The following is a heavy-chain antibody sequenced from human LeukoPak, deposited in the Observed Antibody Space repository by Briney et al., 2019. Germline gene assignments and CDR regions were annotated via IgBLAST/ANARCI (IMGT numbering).Heavy chain of an antibody. CDR3: ARQLAASYYYYYGMDV. CDR1: GYSFTSYW. J-gene: IGHJ6*02. Sequence: GESLKISCKGSGYSFTSYWIGWVRQMPGKGLEWMGIIYPGDSDTRYSPSFQGQVTISADKSISTVYLQCSSLKASDTAMYYCARQLAASYYYYYGMDVWGQGTTVTVSS. CDR2: IYPGDSDT. V-gene: IGHV5-51*01.